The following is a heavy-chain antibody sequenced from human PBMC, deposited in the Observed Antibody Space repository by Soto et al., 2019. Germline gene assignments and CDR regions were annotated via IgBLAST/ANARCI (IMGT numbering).Heavy chain of an antibody. J-gene: IGHJ6*02. CDR1: GYTFTGYY. D-gene: IGHD3-10*01. V-gene: IGHV1-2*02. Sequence: QVQLVQSGAEVKKPGASVKVSYKASGYTFTGYYMHWVRQAPGQGLEWMGWINPNSGGTNYAQKFQGRVTMTRNTSISTAYMELSRLRSDDTAVYYCASRHYYGSGSSPYYYYGMDVWGQGTTVTVSS. CDR3: ASRHYYGSGSSPYYYYGMDV. CDR2: INPNSGGT.